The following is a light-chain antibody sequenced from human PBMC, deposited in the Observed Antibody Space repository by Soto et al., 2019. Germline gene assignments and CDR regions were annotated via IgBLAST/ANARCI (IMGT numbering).Light chain of an antibody. J-gene: IGKJ1*01. CDR1: QSINNW. Sequence: DIQMTQSPSTLSASVGDRVTITCRASQSINNWLAWYQQKPGNAPKLLIYGASSLESGVPSRFSGSGSGTEFSLTISSLQPDDFATYYCNHLTFGQGTKVEVK. CDR3: NHLT. CDR2: GAS. V-gene: IGKV1-5*01.